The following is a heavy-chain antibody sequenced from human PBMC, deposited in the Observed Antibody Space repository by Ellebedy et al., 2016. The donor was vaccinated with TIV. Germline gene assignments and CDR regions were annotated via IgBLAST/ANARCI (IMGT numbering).Heavy chain of an antibody. CDR2: IHPGDSET. J-gene: IGHJ3*01. V-gene: IGHV5-51*01. D-gene: IGHD3-22*01. CDR1: GFTFSTFL. CDR3: ARPHDSSPDDPFAV. Sequence: GESLKISCKTSGFTFSTFLIGWVRQMPGNGLEWMGIIHPGDSETRYSPSFQGQVTFSADRSISTAYLQWSSLKASDTAMYYCARPHDSSPDDPFAVWGQGTMVTVSS.